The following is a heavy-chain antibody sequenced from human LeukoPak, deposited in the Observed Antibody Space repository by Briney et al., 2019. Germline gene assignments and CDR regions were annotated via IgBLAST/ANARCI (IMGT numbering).Heavy chain of an antibody. CDR1: GFTFSNYA. Sequence: TGGSLRLSCAASGFTFSNYAMSWVRQAPGKGLEWVSAIVGSGGSTYYADSVKGRFTISRDNPNNTLYLQMNSLRAEDTAVYYCAKWGDYDILTGYYDSDYWGQGTLVTVSS. V-gene: IGHV3-23*01. J-gene: IGHJ4*02. CDR3: AKWGDYDILTGYYDSDY. CDR2: IVGSGGST. D-gene: IGHD3-9*01.